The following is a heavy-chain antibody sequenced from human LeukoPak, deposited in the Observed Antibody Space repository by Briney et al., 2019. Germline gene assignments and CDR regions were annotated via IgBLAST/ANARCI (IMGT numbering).Heavy chain of an antibody. Sequence: PGGSLRLSCAASGFTFSDYWMTCVRQAPGGGLEWVANVKEDESEKNYLGSVRGRFPISRDNAKDSLHLQMNSLGAEDTAVYYCARDWGAAADDAFDIWGQGTMVTVSS. CDR2: VKEDESEK. J-gene: IGHJ3*02. CDR3: ARDWGAAADDAFDI. D-gene: IGHD6-13*01. V-gene: IGHV3-7*01. CDR1: GFTFSDYW.